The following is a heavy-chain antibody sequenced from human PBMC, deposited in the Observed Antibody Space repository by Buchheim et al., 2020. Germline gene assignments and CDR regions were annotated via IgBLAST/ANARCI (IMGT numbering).Heavy chain of an antibody. Sequence: EVQLLESGGGLVQPGGSLRLSCAASGFTFSGYAFSWVRQVPGKGLEWVSTITASGRTTFYADSVKGWFTVSRDNSRDNLYLHMSSLRPEDTAVYYCATGMSGYNWNYFDYWGQGAL. CDR1: GFTFSGYA. CDR3: ATGMSGYNWNYFDY. D-gene: IGHD1-20*01. V-gene: IGHV3-23*01. J-gene: IGHJ4*02. CDR2: ITASGRTT.